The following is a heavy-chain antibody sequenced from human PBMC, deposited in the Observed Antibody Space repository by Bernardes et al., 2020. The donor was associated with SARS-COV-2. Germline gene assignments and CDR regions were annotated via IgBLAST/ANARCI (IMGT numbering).Heavy chain of an antibody. J-gene: IGHJ6*02. D-gene: IGHD2-15*01. V-gene: IGHV1-18*04. CDR1: GYTFTSYG. CDR2: ISAYNGNT. Sequence: ASVKVSCKASGYTFTSYGISWVRQAPGQGLEWMGWISAYNGNTNYAQKLQGRVTMTTDTSTSTAYMELRSLRSDDTAVYYCARDMKRCSGGSCYSMSDYGMGVWGQGTTVTVAS. CDR3: ARDMKRCSGGSCYSMSDYGMGV.